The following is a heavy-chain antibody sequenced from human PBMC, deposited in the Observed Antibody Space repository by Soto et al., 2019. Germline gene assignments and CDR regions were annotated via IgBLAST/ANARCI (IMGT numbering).Heavy chain of an antibody. V-gene: IGHV1-69*12. CDR1: GGTFSSYA. D-gene: IGHD2-15*01. CDR2: IIPIFGTA. Sequence: QVQLVQSGAEVKKPGSSVKVSCKASGGTFSSYAISWVRQAPGQGLEWMGGIIPIFGTANYAQKFQGRVTITADESTSTAYMELSSLRSEDTAVYYCARVTVVPSLYFDYGMDVWGQGTTVTVSS. CDR3: ARVTVVPSLYFDYGMDV. J-gene: IGHJ6*02.